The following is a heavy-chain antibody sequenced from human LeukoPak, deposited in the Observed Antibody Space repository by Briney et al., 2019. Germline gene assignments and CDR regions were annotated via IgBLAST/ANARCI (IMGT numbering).Heavy chain of an antibody. J-gene: IGHJ4*02. CDR1: GGSISSYY. V-gene: IGHV4-59*12. CDR2: IYYSGST. CDR3: ARGIEDSSGYHDY. D-gene: IGHD3-22*01. Sequence: PSETLSLTCTVSGGSISSYYWSWIRQPPGKGLEWIGYIYYSGSTNYNPSLKSRVTMSVDTSKNQFSLKLSSVTAADTAVYYCARGIEDSSGYHDYWGQGTLVTVSS.